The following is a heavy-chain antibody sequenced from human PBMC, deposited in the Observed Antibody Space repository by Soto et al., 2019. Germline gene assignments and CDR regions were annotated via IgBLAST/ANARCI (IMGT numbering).Heavy chain of an antibody. V-gene: IGHV3-30*18. CDR1: GFTFSSYG. D-gene: IGHD6-19*01. Sequence: QVQLVESGGGVVQPGRSLRLSCAASGFTFSSYGMHWVRQAPGKGLEWVAVISYDGSNKYYADSVKGRFTISRDNSKNTLYLQMNSLRAEDTAVYYCAKSWGRIAVAGTWYFDLWGRGTLVTVSS. CDR2: ISYDGSNK. CDR3: AKSWGRIAVAGTWYFDL. J-gene: IGHJ2*01.